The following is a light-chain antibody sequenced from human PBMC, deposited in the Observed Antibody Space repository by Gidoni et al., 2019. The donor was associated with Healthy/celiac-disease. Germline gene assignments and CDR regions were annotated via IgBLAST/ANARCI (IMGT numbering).Light chain of an antibody. CDR2: GAS. J-gene: IGKJ1*01. V-gene: IGKV3-15*01. CDR1: QSVSSN. CDR3: QQYNDWPPK. Sequence: EIVMTQSPATLSVSPGERATLSCRASQSVSSNLAWYQQKPGQAPRLLSYGASTRATGIPARCSGRGSGTEFTLTISSLQSEDFAVYYCQQYNDWPPKFGQGTKVEIK.